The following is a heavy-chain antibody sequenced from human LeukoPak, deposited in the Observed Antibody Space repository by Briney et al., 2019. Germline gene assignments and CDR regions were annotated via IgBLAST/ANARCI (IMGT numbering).Heavy chain of an antibody. CDR3: AGYDSSGYYGFDP. J-gene: IGHJ5*02. D-gene: IGHD3-22*01. CDR2: IIPIFGTA. Sequence: SVKVSCKASGGTFSSYAISWVRQAPGQGLEWMGGIIPIFGTANYAQKFQGRVTITTDESTSPAYMELSSLRSEDTAVYYCAGYDSSGYYGFDPWGQGTLVTVSS. V-gene: IGHV1-69*05. CDR1: GGTFSSYA.